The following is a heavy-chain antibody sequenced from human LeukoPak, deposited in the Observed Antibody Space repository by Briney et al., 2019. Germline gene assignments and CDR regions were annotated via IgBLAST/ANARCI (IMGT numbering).Heavy chain of an antibody. V-gene: IGHV6-1*01. CDR3: ARHIAVGEDV. CDR1: GDSVSTNSAA. J-gene: IGHJ6*02. CDR2: TYYRSKWYH. D-gene: IGHD6-19*01. Sequence: SQTLSVTCAISGDSVSTNSAAWNWIRQSPSRGLEWLGRTYYRSKWYHDYAPSVQSRITINPDTSKNQFSLHLNSVTPEDTAVYYCARHIAVGEDVWGQGTTVTVYS.